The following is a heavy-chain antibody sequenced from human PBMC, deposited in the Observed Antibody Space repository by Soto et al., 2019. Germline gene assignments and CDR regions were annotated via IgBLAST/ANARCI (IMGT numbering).Heavy chain of an antibody. D-gene: IGHD6-25*01. V-gene: IGHV3-66*01. Sequence: GGSLRLSCAASGLTVSSKYMTWVRQAPGKGLEWLSVLYSGGTTYYADSVKGRFTISRDNSKNTVYLQMNSLRGEDTAVYYCATSTGFPGFDYWGQGSLVTVSS. CDR2: LYSGGTT. CDR1: GLTVSSKY. J-gene: IGHJ4*02. CDR3: ATSTGFPGFDY.